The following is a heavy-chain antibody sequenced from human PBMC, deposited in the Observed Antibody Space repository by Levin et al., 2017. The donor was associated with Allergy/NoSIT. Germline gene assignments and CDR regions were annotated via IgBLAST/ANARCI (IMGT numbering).Heavy chain of an antibody. CDR2: IRSKANSYAT. D-gene: IGHD6-13*01. J-gene: IGHJ4*02. CDR3: TRRPEWAAAGTPRVS. CDR1: GFTFSGSA. V-gene: IGHV3-73*01. Sequence: PGGSLRLSCAASGFTFSGSAMHWVRQASGKGLEWVGRIRSKANSYATAYAASVKGRFTISRDDSKNTAYLQMNSLKTEDTAVYYCTRRPEWAAAGTPRVSWGQGTLVTVSS.